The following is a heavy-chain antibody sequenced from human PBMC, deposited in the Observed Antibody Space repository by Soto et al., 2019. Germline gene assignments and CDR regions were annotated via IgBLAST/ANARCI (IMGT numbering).Heavy chain of an antibody. CDR3: ERVGVEDAVAGAFDC. J-gene: IGHJ4*02. Sequence: PSETLSLTCGVSGGSISSSNWWSWVRQSPGKGLQWIGEIYHNGRTNHNPSLKSRVTISVDKSKNQFSLNLSSVTAADTAVYYCERVGVEDAVAGAFDCWGQGALVTVSS. D-gene: IGHD6-19*01. CDR1: GGSISSSNW. CDR2: IYHNGRT. V-gene: IGHV4-4*02.